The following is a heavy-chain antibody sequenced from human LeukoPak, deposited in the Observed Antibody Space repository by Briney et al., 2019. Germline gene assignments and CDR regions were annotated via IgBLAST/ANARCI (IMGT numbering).Heavy chain of an antibody. CDR2: ISSSSSYI. CDR3: ARDGRQYPQLRDY. Sequence: PGGSLRLSCAASGFTFSSYSMNWVRQAPGKGLEWVSSISSSSSYIYYADSVKGRFTISRDNAKNSLYLQMNSLRAEDTAVYYCARDGRQYPQLRDYWGQGTLVTVSS. D-gene: IGHD2-2*01. V-gene: IGHV3-21*01. J-gene: IGHJ4*02. CDR1: GFTFSSYS.